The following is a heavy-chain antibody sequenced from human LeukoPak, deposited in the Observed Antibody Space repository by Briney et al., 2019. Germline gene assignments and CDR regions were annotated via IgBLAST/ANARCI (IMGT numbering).Heavy chain of an antibody. CDR2: IYYSGST. D-gene: IGHD1-26*01. J-gene: IGHJ5*02. CDR3: AREDGVGITWSWFDP. V-gene: IGHV4-59*12. CDR1: GGSISSYY. Sequence: SETLSLTCTVSGGSISSYYWSWIRQPPGKGLEWIGYIYYSGSTNYNPSLKSRVTISVDTSKNQFSLQLNSVTPEDTAVYYCAREDGVGITWSWFDPWGQGTPVTVSS.